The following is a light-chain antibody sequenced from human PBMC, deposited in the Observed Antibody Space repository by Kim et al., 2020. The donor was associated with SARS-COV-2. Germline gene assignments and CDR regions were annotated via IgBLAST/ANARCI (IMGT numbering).Light chain of an antibody. CDR3: QQYYRWPRT. J-gene: IGKJ1*01. V-gene: IGKV3-15*01. CDR1: QSFTTN. CDR2: SVS. Sequence: EIVMTQSPATLSVSPGERVTLTCRASQSFTTNLAWYQHKPGQAPRLLIHSVSTRASGIPARFSGSGSGTEFTLTISSLQSEDFAIYYCQQYYRWPRTFGQGTNLEI.